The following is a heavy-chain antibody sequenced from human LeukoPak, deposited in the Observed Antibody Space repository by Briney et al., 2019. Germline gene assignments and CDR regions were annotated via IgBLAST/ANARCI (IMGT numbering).Heavy chain of an antibody. Sequence: PGGSLRLSCSASGFPFSSYGIHWVRQAPGKGLEWVAVIWYDGSNKYYADSVKGRFTISRDNSKNTLYLQMNSLRAEDTAVYYCAKGNLQYYYAMDVWGQGTTVTVSS. J-gene: IGHJ6*02. CDR3: AKGNLQYYYAMDV. CDR1: GFPFSSYG. D-gene: IGHD1-14*01. V-gene: IGHV3-33*06. CDR2: IWYDGSNK.